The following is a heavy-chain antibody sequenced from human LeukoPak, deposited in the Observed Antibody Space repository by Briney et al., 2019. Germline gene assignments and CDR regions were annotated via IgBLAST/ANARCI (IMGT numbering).Heavy chain of an antibody. D-gene: IGHD3-22*01. CDR2: ISGSGKFP. J-gene: IGHJ4*02. CDR3: AKIANFSDRSDFYG. CDR1: GFTFSSYA. Sequence: PGGSLRLSCAASGFTFSSYAMTWVRQAPGKGLEWVSVISGSGKFPSYADSVKGRFTISRDNAKNTLYLQMNSLEAEDTAMYYCAKIANFSDRSDFYGWGQGTLVTVSS. V-gene: IGHV3-23*01.